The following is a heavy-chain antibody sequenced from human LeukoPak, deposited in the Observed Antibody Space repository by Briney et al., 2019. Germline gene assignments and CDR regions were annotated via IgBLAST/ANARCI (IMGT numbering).Heavy chain of an antibody. CDR3: AKSNEWELPTFDY. Sequence: GGSLRLSCAASGFTFSSYEMNWVRQAPGKGLEWVSYISSSGSTIYYADSVKGRFTISRDNSKNTLYLQMNSLRAEDTAVYYCAKSNEWELPTFDYWGQGTLVTVSS. CDR1: GFTFSSYE. D-gene: IGHD1-26*01. CDR2: ISSSGSTI. J-gene: IGHJ4*02. V-gene: IGHV3-48*03.